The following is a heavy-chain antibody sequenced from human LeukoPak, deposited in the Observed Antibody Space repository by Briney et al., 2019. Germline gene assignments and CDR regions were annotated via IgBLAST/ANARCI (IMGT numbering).Heavy chain of an antibody. D-gene: IGHD6-13*01. V-gene: IGHV4-34*01. J-gene: IGHJ4*02. Sequence: SETLSLTCAVYGGSFSGYYWSWIRQPPGKGLEWIGEINHSGSTNYNPSLKSRVTISVDTSKNQFSLKLSSVTAADTAVYYCARGLIAAASGGVPIVSYFDYWGQGTLVTVSS. CDR1: GGSFSGYY. CDR2: INHSGST. CDR3: ARGLIAAASGGVPIVSYFDY.